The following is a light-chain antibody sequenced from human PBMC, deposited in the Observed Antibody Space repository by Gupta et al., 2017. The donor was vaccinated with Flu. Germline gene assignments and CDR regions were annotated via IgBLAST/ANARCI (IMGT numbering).Light chain of an antibody. J-gene: IGKJ1*01. Sequence: PSSLSASIGDRVTITCRASREIANDLAWYQQQPGKVPNLLIYSASSLQSGVPSRFSGSGSGTDFTLIISSLQPEDVATYYCQNDDSVPLAFGQGTKVEI. V-gene: IGKV1-27*01. CDR1: REIAND. CDR2: SAS. CDR3: QNDDSVPLA.